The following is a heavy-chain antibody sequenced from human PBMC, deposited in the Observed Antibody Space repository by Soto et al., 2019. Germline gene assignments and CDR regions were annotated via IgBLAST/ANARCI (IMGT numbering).Heavy chain of an antibody. CDR1: GGSIISGDYY. V-gene: IGHV4-30-4*01. CDR3: ARDSSLWFGEGSQGGIDP. Sequence: PSETLSLTCTVSGGSIISGDYYWSWIRQPPGKGLEWIGYIYYSGSTYYNPSLKSRVTISVDTSKNQFSLKLSSVTAADTAVYYCARDSSLWFGEGSQGGIDPWGQGTLVTVSS. CDR2: IYYSGST. J-gene: IGHJ5*02. D-gene: IGHD3-10*01.